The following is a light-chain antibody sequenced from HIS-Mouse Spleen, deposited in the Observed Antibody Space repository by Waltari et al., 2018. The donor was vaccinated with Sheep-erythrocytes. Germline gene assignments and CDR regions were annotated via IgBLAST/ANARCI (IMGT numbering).Light chain of an antibody. J-gene: IGKJ1*01. CDR1: QGISSY. CDR3: QQLNSYLTWT. V-gene: IGKV1-9*01. Sequence: LTQSPGTLSLSPGERATLSCRASQGISSYLAWYQQKPGKAPKLLIYAASTLQSGVPSRFSGSGSGTEFTLTISSLQPEDFATYYCQQLNSYLTWTFGQGTKVEIK. CDR2: AAS.